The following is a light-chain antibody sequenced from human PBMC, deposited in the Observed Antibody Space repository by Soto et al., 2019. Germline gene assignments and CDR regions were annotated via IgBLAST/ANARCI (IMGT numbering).Light chain of an antibody. CDR2: GAS. CDR3: QHYTLYSAP. Sequence: RLTQSPSSLSASVGDTVTISCRASQDISTNLAWYQHKPGKAPTLLIFGASSLHNGVPPRFAGSGSGSEFTLTINRLQPDDFATYYCQHYTLYSAPFGQGTRV. CDR1: QDISTN. J-gene: IGKJ5*01. V-gene: IGKV1-5*01.